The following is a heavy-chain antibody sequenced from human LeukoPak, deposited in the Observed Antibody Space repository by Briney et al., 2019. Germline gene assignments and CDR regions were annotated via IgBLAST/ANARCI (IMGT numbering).Heavy chain of an antibody. J-gene: IGHJ4*02. D-gene: IGHD6-19*01. V-gene: IGHV3-30*04. Sequence: PGRSLRLSCAASGFTFSSYAMHWVRQAPGKGLEWVAVISYDGSNKYCADSVKGRFTISRDNSKNTLYLQMNSLRAEDTAVYYCARGKQQWLVRRWTGQDYWGQGTLDTVSS. CDR2: ISYDGSNK. CDR1: GFTFSSYA. CDR3: ARGKQQWLVRRWTGQDY.